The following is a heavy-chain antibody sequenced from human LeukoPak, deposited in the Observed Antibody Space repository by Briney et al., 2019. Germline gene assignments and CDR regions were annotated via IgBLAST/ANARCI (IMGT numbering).Heavy chain of an antibody. CDR2: IKSKADGGTT. CDR3: VRDRPLDY. V-gene: IGHV3-49*03. J-gene: IGHJ4*02. Sequence: GGSLRLSCTASGFSFGDYAMAWFRQAPGKGLEWVGFIKSKADGGTTEYAASVKGRFTRSRDDSKSIAYLQMNSLKTEDTAVYYCVRDRPLDYWGQGTLVTVSS. CDR1: GFSFGDYA.